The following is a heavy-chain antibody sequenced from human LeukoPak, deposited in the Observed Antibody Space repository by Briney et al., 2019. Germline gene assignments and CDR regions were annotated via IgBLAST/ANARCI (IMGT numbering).Heavy chain of an antibody. D-gene: IGHD6-13*01. Sequence: GRSLRLSCAASGFTFSNHGMHWVRQAPGKGLECVAVISYDGSNKYYADSVKGRFTISRDNAKNTLYLQMNSLRAEDTAVYYCAKDSNSWSYYMDVWGKGTTVTVSS. CDR3: AKDSNSWSYYMDV. CDR1: GFTFSNHG. V-gene: IGHV3-30*18. CDR2: ISYDGSNK. J-gene: IGHJ6*03.